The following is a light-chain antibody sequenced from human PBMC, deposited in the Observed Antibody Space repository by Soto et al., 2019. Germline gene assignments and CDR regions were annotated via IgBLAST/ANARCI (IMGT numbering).Light chain of an antibody. CDR3: QHWHGFSWT. V-gene: IGKV1-5*03. J-gene: IGKJ1*01. CDR2: KAS. Sequence: DIQMTQSPSTLSASVGDRVTITCRASQSINDWVAWYQQKPGRAPKFLIYKASNLESGVPSRFSGSGSGKEFTLTISSLQPDDFATYYCQHWHGFSWTFGQGTKVEIK. CDR1: QSINDW.